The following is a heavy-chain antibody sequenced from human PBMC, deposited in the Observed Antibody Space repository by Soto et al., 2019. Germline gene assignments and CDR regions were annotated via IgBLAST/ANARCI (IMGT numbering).Heavy chain of an antibody. CDR2: ISPNSGGT. Sequence: ASVKVSCKASGYTFTAYYLHWVRQAPGQGLEWMGRISPNSGGTVYAQKFQGRVTMTRDTSINTAYMELSRLTSDDTAVYYCARPSTAWYWFDPWGQGTLVTVSS. V-gene: IGHV1-2*06. CDR1: GYTFTAYY. J-gene: IGHJ5*02. CDR3: ARPSTAWYWFDP. D-gene: IGHD2-2*01.